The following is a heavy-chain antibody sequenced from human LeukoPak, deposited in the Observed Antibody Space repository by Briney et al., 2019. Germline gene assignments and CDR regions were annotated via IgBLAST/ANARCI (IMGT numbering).Heavy chain of an antibody. J-gene: IGHJ4*02. CDR2: IYYSGST. D-gene: IGHD3-3*01. CDR3: ARSKAVLRFLEWLSPFDY. CDR1: GGSISSYY. Sequence: SETLSLTCTVSGGSISSYYWGWIRQPPGKGLEWIGCIYYSGSTYYNPSLKSRVTISVDTSKNQYSLKLSSVTATDTAVYYCARSKAVLRFLEWLSPFDYWGQGTLVTVSS. V-gene: IGHV4-39*01.